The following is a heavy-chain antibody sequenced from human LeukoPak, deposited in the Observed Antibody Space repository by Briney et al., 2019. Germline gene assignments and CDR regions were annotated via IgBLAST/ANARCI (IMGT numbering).Heavy chain of an antibody. Sequence: QPGGSLRLSCEASGFTFSTFAMIWVRQPPGKGLEWVSSIFPSGGEIHYADSVRGRFTISRDNSKSTLSLQMNSLRAEDTAVYYCAKEEAAMVIAGWFDPWGQGTLATVSS. D-gene: IGHD5-18*01. CDR1: GFTFSTFA. CDR2: IFPSGGEI. J-gene: IGHJ5*02. CDR3: AKEEAAMVIAGWFDP. V-gene: IGHV3-23*01.